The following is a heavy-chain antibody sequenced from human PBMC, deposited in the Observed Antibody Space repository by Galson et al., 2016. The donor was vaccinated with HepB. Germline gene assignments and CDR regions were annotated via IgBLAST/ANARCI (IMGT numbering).Heavy chain of an antibody. CDR2: TYYRSKWHN. J-gene: IGHJ4*02. V-gene: IGHV6-1*01. D-gene: IGHD2-2*01. CDR3: ARHMYCGSTMCHLFYFDY. CDR1: GDSVSSNSAA. Sequence: CAISGDSVSSNSAAWNWIRQSPSRGLEWLGRTYYRSKWHNDYAGSVKGRISITTDTFKNQLSLQLNSVTPDDTAVYYCARHMYCGSTMCHLFYFDYWGQGTLVTVSS.